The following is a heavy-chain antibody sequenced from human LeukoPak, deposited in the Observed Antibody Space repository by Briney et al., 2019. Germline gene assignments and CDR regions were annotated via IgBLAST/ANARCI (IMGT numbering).Heavy chain of an antibody. Sequence: SETLSLTCAVYGGSFSGYYWSWIRQPPGKGLEWIGEINHSGSTNYNPSLKSRVTISVDTSKNQFSLKLSSVAADTAVYYCARHDFWSGQYYFDYWGQRTLVTVSS. CDR2: INHSGST. CDR1: GGSFSGYY. D-gene: IGHD3-3*01. CDR3: ARHDFWSGQYYFDY. J-gene: IGHJ4*02. V-gene: IGHV4-34*01.